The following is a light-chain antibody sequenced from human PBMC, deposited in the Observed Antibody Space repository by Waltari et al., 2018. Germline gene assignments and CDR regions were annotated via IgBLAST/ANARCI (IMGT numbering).Light chain of an antibody. J-gene: IGKJ5*01. CDR1: QSVLYSSDIKNI. Sequence: DIVMTQSPDSLAVSLGERATINCKSSQSVLYSSDIKNILAWYQQKPGQPPKLLMYWASARESGVPDRFSGSGSGTDFTLTISSLQAEDVAVYYCQQYHTTPFTFGQGTRLEIK. CDR2: WAS. CDR3: QQYHTTPFT. V-gene: IGKV4-1*01.